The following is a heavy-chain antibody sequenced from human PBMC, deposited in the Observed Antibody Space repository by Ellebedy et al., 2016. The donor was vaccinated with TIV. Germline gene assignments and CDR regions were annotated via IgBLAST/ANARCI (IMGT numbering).Heavy chain of an antibody. CDR2: INPSGGST. CDR1: GYTFTSYY. J-gene: IGHJ4*02. D-gene: IGHD3-10*01. V-gene: IGHV1-46*01. CDR3: ARDRSEWFGSNAFFDY. Sequence: ASVKVSCXASGYTFTSYYMHWVRQAPGQGLEWMGIINPSGGSTSYAQKFQGRVTMTRDTSTSTVYMELSSLRSEDTAVYYCARDRSEWFGSNAFFDYWGQGTLVTVSS.